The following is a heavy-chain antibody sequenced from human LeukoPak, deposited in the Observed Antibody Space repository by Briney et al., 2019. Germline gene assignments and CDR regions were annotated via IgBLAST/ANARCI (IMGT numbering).Heavy chain of an antibody. CDR1: GGSITGYY. D-gene: IGHD3-3*01. V-gene: IGHV4-59*01. CDR3: ARSIFGVVPYSDY. CDR2: IYYSGST. J-gene: IGHJ4*02. Sequence: SETLSLTCTVSGGSITGYYWSWIRQPPGKGLEWVGYIYYSGSTNYNPSLKSRVTISVETSKNQFSLRLSSVTAADTAVYYCARSIFGVVPYSDYWGQGTLVTVPS.